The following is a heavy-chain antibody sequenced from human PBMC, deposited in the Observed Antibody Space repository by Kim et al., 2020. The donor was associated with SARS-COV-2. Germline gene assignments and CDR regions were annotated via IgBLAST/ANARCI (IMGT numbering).Heavy chain of an antibody. CDR3: NMVTNTGFGC. J-gene: IGHJ4*02. CDR2: IRSKANSYST. D-gene: IGHD2-21*02. V-gene: IGHV3-73*01. Sequence: GGSLRLSCAASGFTFSDSAMHWVRQASGKGLEWVGRIRSKANSYSTVYAASVKGRFIISRDDSKDTAYLQMNSLKTEDPAVYYCNMVTNTGFGCWGQGTLVTVSS. CDR1: GFTFSDSA.